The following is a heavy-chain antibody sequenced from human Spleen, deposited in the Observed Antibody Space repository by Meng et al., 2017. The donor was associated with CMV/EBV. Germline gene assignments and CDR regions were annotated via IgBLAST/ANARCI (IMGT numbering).Heavy chain of an antibody. D-gene: IGHD6-19*01. Sequence: GESLKISCAASGFTFSSYSMNWVRQAPGKGLEWVSSISSNSTYIYYADSVKGRFTISRDNAKNSLYLQMNSLRAEDTAVYYCARGRAVPNSDYWGQGTLVTVSS. V-gene: IGHV3-21*01. J-gene: IGHJ4*02. CDR2: ISSNSTYI. CDR3: ARGRAVPNSDY. CDR1: GFTFSSYS.